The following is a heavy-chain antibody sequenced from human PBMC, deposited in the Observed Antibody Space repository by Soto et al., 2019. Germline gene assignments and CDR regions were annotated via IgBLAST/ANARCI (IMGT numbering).Heavy chain of an antibody. V-gene: IGHV1-18*01. CDR2: ISAYNGNT. CDR3: ARDTRSGLYLEYFQH. J-gene: IGHJ1*01. D-gene: IGHD6-19*01. CDR1: GYTFTSYG. Sequence: ASVKVSCKASGYTFTSYGISWVRQAPGQGLEWMGWISAYNGNTNYAQKLQGRVTMTTDTSTSTAYMELRSLRSDDTAVYYCARDTRSGLYLEYFQHWGQSTLVTVSS.